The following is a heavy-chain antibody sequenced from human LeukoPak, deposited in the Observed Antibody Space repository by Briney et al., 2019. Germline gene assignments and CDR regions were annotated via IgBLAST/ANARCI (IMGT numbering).Heavy chain of an antibody. J-gene: IGHJ4*02. CDR3: ARRIAVGDYFDY. Sequence: PSETLSLTCTVSGGSISSRSYYWGWIRQPPGKGLEWIGSIYYSGSTYYNQSLKSRVTIYVDMSNNQFSLELSSVTAADTAVYYCARRIAVGDYFDYWGQGTLVTVSS. CDR1: GGSISSRSYY. D-gene: IGHD6-19*01. CDR2: IYYSGST. V-gene: IGHV4-39*01.